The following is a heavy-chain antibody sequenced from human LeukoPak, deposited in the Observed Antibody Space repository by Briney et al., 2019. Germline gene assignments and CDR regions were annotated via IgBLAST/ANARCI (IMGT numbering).Heavy chain of an antibody. J-gene: IGHJ4*02. Sequence: PGGSLRLSCAASGFTFSSYAMSWVRQAPGEGLEWVSAISGSGGSTYYADSVKGRFTISRDNSKNTLYLQMNSLRAEDTAVYYCAKGGMKYQLLTYLDYWGQGTLVTVSS. D-gene: IGHD2-2*01. CDR3: AKGGMKYQLLTYLDY. V-gene: IGHV3-23*01. CDR1: GFTFSSYA. CDR2: ISGSGGST.